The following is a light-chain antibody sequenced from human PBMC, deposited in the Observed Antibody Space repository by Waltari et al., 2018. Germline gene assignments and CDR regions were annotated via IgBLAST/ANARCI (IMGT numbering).Light chain of an antibody. V-gene: IGKV1-33*01. CDR2: LAS. Sequence: DIQMTQSPSSLSASLGDRVSITCQATQFIADYVNWYHQKSGSAPKVLVYLASSLETGVPSRFLGGGYWTHFKLTINGLQPEDVGTYYCQQFGGLPITFGQGTRLDIK. CDR3: QQFGGLPIT. CDR1: QFIADY. J-gene: IGKJ5*01.